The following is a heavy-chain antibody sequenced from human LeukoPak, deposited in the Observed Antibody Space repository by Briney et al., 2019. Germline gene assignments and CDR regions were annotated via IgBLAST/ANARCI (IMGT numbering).Heavy chain of an antibody. CDR1: GYTFTDSY. J-gene: IGHJ4*02. CDR2: ISPKSGVI. V-gene: IGHV1-2*02. CDR3: ARDGFQYAQFDY. Sequence: ASVKVSCKASGYTFTDSYIDWVRQAPGQGLEWMGWISPKSGVIRYGQKFQGRVTLTRDTSINVVYMELNSLLSDDTAVYYCARDGFQYAQFDYWGQGTLVTVSS. D-gene: IGHD5-12*01.